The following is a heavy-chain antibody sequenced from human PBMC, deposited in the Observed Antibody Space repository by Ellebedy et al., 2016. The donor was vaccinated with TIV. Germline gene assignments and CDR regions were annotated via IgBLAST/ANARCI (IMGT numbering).Heavy chain of an antibody. J-gene: IGHJ5*02. D-gene: IGHD3-10*01. CDR3: AGQGSYYGSGSYGDFDP. V-gene: IGHV4-59*08. Sequence: MPSETLSLTCIVSGGSISPHFWSWIRQSPEKGLEWIGYVSYSGSTNYNPSLNGRVTMSIDTSKKQFTLQMKSLTAADTAVYYCAGQGSYYGSGSYGDFDPWGRGALVIVSA. CDR1: GGSISPHF. CDR2: VSYSGST.